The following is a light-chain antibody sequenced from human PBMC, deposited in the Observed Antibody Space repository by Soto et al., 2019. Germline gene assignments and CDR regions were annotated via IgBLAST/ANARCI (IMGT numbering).Light chain of an antibody. CDR3: CSYAGNYVI. V-gene: IGLV2-11*01. CDR2: DVS. CDR1: SSDVGNYNF. J-gene: IGLJ2*01. Sequence: QSALTQPRSVSGSPGQSVTISCTGSSSDVGNYNFVSWYQQHPGRTPKLMIYDVSRRPSGVPDRFSGSQSGNTASLTISGLQAEDEANYYCCSYAGNYVIFGGGTQLTVL.